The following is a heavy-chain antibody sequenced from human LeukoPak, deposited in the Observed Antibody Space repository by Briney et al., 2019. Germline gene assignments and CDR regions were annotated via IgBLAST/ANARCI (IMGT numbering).Heavy chain of an antibody. V-gene: IGHV4-39*01. CDR3: ARHGRGYYGSGIFDY. Sequence: KPSETLSLTCTVSGGSISSSTYYWGWIRQPPGKGLEWTGSIYYSGSTYYNPSLKSRVTISVDTSKNQFSLKLSSVTAADTAVYYCARHGRGYYGSGIFDYWGQGTLVTVSS. CDR2: IYYSGST. CDR1: GGSISSSTYY. J-gene: IGHJ4*02. D-gene: IGHD3-10*01.